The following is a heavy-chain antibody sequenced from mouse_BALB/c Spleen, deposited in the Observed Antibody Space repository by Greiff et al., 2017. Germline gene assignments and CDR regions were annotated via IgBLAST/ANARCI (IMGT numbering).Heavy chain of an antibody. CDR1: GFTFSSYT. V-gene: IGHV5-9*03. D-gene: IGHD2-4*01. CDR2: ISSGGGNT. J-gene: IGHJ4*01. CDR3: ARWDYALYAMDY. Sequence: EVQLVESGGGLVKPGGSLKLSCAASGFTFSSYTMSWVRQTPEKRLEWVATISSGGGNTYYPDSVKGRFTISRDNAKNNLYLQMSSLRSEDTALYYCARWDYALYAMDYWGQGTSVTVSS.